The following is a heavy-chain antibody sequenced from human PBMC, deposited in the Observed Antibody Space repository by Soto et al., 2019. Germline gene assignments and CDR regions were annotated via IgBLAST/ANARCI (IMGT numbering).Heavy chain of an antibody. J-gene: IGHJ6*02. Sequence: QVQLQESGPGLVKPSGTLSLTCVVSGGSVSSNNWWSWVRQSPGRGLEWIGEMYHSGRTSYNPSLRGQVTISVDKSNNQFSLRLSSVTAADTAVYYCAKGNEALDVWGQGTTVIVSS. V-gene: IGHV4-4*02. D-gene: IGHD1-1*01. CDR2: MYHSGRT. CDR1: GGSVSSNNW. CDR3: AKGNEALDV.